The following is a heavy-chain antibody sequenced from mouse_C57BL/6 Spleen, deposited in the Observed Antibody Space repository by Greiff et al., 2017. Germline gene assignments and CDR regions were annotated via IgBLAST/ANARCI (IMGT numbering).Heavy chain of an antibody. V-gene: IGHV1-7*01. D-gene: IGHD1-1*01. J-gene: IGHJ1*03. Sequence: VQRVESGAELAKPGASVKLSCKASGYTFTSYWMHWVKQRPGQGLEWIGYINPSSGYTKYNQKFKDKATLTADKSSSTAYMQLSSLTYEDSAVYYCARDTTVVARYFDVWGTGTTVTVSS. CDR3: ARDTTVVARYFDV. CDR1: GYTFTSYW. CDR2: INPSSGYT.